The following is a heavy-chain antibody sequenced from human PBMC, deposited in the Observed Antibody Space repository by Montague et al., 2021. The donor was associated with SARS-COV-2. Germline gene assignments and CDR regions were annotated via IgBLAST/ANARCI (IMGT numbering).Heavy chain of an antibody. CDR1: GGSFTNYY. J-gene: IGHJ5*01. CDR3: ARARGRTGWFDS. Sequence: SETLSLTCAVRGGSFTNYYWNWIRQSPGKGLETPGEINHSGSTNYNPSLKSRVTISVDMSKSQVSLNLTSVTAADTAIYYCARARGRTGWFDSWGQGIQVTVSS. V-gene: IGHV4-34*01. D-gene: IGHD3-10*01. CDR2: INHSGST.